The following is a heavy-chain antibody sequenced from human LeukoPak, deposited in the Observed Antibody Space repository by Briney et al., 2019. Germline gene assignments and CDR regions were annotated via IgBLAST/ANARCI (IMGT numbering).Heavy chain of an antibody. CDR3: ARGAATYYYYMDV. CDR2: IDDSGDI. J-gene: IGHJ6*03. V-gene: IGHV4-59*01. CDR1: GGSFSGYY. D-gene: IGHD2-15*01. Sequence: SETLSLTCAVYGGSFSGYYWSWIRQSPGKRLEWIGYIDDSGDIKYNPSLKSRVTMSVDTSKNQFSLKMSSVTAADTAVYYCARGAATYYYYMDVWGKGTTVTISS.